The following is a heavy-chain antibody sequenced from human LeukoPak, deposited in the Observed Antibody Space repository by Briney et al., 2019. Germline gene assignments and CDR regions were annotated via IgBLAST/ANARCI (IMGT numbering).Heavy chain of an antibody. V-gene: IGHV3-7*01. Sequence: GGSLRLSCAASGFAFSNRWMSWVRQAPGKGLEWVANINQGGSVQKYVDSVTGRFTISRDDATNSLYLQMDSLRADDTAVYFCAATDGFNSGYLDIWGQGTLVTVSS. D-gene: IGHD5-18*01. CDR2: INQGGSVQ. CDR1: GFAFSNRW. CDR3: AATDGFNSGYLDI. J-gene: IGHJ4*02.